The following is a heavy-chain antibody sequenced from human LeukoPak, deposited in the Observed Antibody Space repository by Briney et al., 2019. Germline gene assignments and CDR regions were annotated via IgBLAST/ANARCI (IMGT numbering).Heavy chain of an antibody. CDR1: GFTSSSYA. D-gene: IGHD6-19*01. CDR3: ASTVAGTFDY. CDR2: ISYDGSNK. Sequence: PGGSLRLSCAASGFTSSSYAMHWVRQAPGKGLEWVAVISYDGSNKYYADSVKGRFTISRDNSKNTLYLQMNSLRAEDTAVYYCASTVAGTFDYWGQGTLVTVSS. V-gene: IGHV3-30-3*01. J-gene: IGHJ4*02.